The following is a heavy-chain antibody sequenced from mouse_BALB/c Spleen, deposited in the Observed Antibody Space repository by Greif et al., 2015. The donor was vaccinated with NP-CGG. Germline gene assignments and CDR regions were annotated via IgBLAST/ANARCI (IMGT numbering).Heavy chain of an antibody. CDR1: GFTFTDYY. J-gene: IGHJ4*01. Sequence: EVKLMESGGGLVQPGGSLRLSCATSGFTFTDYYMSWVRQPPGKALEWLGFIRNKANGYTTEYSASVKGRLTISRDNSQSILYLQMNTLRAEDSATYYCARDGDYGYYAMDYWGQGTSVTVSS. CDR3: ARDGDYGYYAMDY. CDR2: IRNKANGYTT. V-gene: IGHV7-3*02. D-gene: IGHD1-2*01.